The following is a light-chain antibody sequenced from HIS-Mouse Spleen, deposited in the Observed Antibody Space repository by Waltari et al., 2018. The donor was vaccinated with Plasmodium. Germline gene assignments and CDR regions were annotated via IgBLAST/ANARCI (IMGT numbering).Light chain of an antibody. J-gene: IGKJ1*01. CDR3: QQYYSTPWT. CDR2: WAS. CDR1: QSVLYSSNNKNY. Sequence: DIVMTHSPDSLAVSLGARATITFKSSQSVLYSSNNKNYLAWYQQKPGQPPKLLIYWASTRESGVPDRFSGSGSGTDFTLTISSLQAEDVAVYYCQQYYSTPWTFGQGTKVEIK. V-gene: IGKV4-1*01.